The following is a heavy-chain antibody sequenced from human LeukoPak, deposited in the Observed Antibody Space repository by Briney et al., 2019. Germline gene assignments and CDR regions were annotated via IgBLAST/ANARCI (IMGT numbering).Heavy chain of an antibody. J-gene: IGHJ6*02. CDR1: GFTFSSYS. Sequence: KTGGSLRLSCAASGFTFSSYSMNWVRQAPGKGLEWVSSISSSSSYIYYADSVKGRFTMSRDNAKNSLYLQVNSLRAEDTAVYYCARDSLLGVVSAVRYYGVDVWGQGSTVTVSS. CDR3: ARDSLLGVVSAVRYYGVDV. D-gene: IGHD2-2*01. CDR2: ISSSSSYI. V-gene: IGHV3-21*01.